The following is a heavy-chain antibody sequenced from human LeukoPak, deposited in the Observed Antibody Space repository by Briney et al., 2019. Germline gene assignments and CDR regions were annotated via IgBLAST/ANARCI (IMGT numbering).Heavy chain of an antibody. J-gene: IGHJ4*02. D-gene: IGHD3-16*01. CDR3: ARDGYDYVWGSYDY. V-gene: IGHV4-4*07. Sequence: SETLSLTCTVSGGSIRGYYWSWIRQPAGKGLKWIGRIYTSGSTNYNPSLKSRVTMSIATSKNQFSLKLRSVTAADTAVYYCARDGYDYVWGSYDYWGQGTLVTVSS. CDR2: IYTSGST. CDR1: GGSIRGYY.